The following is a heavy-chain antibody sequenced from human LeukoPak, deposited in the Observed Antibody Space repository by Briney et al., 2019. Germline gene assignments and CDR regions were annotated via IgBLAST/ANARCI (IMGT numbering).Heavy chain of an antibody. CDR2: FYYSGST. D-gene: IGHD1-1*01. V-gene: IGHV4-61*01. CDR1: GGSISSSFYY. Sequence: TSETLSLTCTVSGGSISSSFYYWSWIRQPPGKGLEWIGYFYYSGSTNYNPSLKSRVTISVDTSKKQFSLNLSSVAAADTALYFCARGNFFGYYSDSWGQGTLVTVSS. J-gene: IGHJ4*02. CDR3: ARGNFFGYYSDS.